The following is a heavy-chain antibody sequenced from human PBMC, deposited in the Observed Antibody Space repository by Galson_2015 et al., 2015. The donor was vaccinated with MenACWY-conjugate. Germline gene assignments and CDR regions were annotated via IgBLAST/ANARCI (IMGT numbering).Heavy chain of an antibody. D-gene: IGHD4-17*01. CDR3: ARAYGDYVFNAFEI. J-gene: IGHJ3*02. CDR2: IYSGGST. CDR1: GFTVSSNY. Sequence: SLRLSCAASGFTVSSNYMSWVRQAPGKGLEWVSVIYSGGSTYYADSVKGRFTISRDNSKNTLYLQMNSLRAEDTAVYYCARAYGDYVFNAFEIWGQGTMVTVSS. V-gene: IGHV3-66*02.